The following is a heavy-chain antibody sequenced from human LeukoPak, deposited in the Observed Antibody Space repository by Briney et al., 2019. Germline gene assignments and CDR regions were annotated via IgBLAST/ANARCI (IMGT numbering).Heavy chain of an antibody. D-gene: IGHD2-2*01. V-gene: IGHV4-59*01. CDR3: ARDCSSTNCFDY. CDR1: GGSISSYY. CDR2: IYYSGST. Sequence: SETLSLTCTVSGGSISSYYWSWIRQPPGKGLEWIGYIYYSGSTNYNPSLKRRVTISVDTSKNQFSLKLSSVTAADTAVYYCARDCSSTNCFDYWGQGTLVTVSS. J-gene: IGHJ4*02.